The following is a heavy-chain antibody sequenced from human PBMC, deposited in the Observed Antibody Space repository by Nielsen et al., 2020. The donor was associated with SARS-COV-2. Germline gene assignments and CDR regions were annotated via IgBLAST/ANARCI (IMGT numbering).Heavy chain of an antibody. CDR1: GFTFSSYG. CDR3: ARGEAYYYYIDV. Sequence: GSLRLSCAASGFTFSSYGMHWVRQAPGKGLEWIGEINHSGSTNYNPSLKSRVTISVDTSKNQFSLKVSSVTAADTAVYYCARGEAYYYYIDVWGKGTTVTVSS. J-gene: IGHJ6*03. CDR2: INHSGST. V-gene: IGHV4-34*01.